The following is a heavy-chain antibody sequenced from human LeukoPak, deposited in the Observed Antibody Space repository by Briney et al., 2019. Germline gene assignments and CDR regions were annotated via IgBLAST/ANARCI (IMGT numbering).Heavy chain of an antibody. Sequence: GASVKVSCKASGYTFTSYGISWVRQAPGQGLEWMGWISAYNGNTNYAQKLQGRVTMTTDTSTSTAYMELRSLRSDDTAVYYCARIAYYDSWSGSHAHFDYWGQGTLVTVSS. V-gene: IGHV1-18*01. D-gene: IGHD3-3*01. J-gene: IGHJ4*02. CDR1: GYTFTSYG. CDR2: ISAYNGNT. CDR3: ARIAYYDSWSGSHAHFDY.